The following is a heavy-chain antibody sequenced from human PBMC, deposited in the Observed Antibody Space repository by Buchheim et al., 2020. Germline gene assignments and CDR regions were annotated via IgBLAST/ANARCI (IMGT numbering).Heavy chain of an antibody. J-gene: IGHJ4*02. CDR2: IYYSGRP. Sequence: QVQLQQWGAGLLKPSETLSLTCTVSGGSISSGGYYWSWIRQHPGKGLEWIGYIYYSGRPYYNPSLKRRVTISVDTPKNQFSLKLSSVTAADTAVYYCAGGEVQLWLSAVYWGQGTL. V-gene: IGHV4-31*03. CDR1: GGSISSGGYY. D-gene: IGHD5-18*01. CDR3: AGGEVQLWLSAVY.